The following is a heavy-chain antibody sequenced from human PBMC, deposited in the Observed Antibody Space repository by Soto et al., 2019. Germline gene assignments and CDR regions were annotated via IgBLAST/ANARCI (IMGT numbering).Heavy chain of an antibody. Sequence: AGSLRLSCAVSGLTVSSTQMSWGRKAPGKGLQWVSVVYSGGSTYYANAVKGRFTISRDISENTVYLELDKLTVDDTAVYYCARAREPEYSSSIFLDYWGQGTLVTVSS. CDR1: GLTVSSTQ. CDR2: VYSGGST. D-gene: IGHD6-6*01. CDR3: ARAREPEYSSSIFLDY. V-gene: IGHV3-53*01. J-gene: IGHJ4*02.